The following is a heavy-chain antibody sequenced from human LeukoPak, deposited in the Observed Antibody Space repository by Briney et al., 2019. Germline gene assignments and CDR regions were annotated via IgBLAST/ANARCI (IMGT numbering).Heavy chain of an antibody. CDR3: ARAITMIVVSRGAFDI. CDR1: GGSFSGYY. D-gene: IGHD3-22*01. Sequence: SETLSLTCAVYGGSFSGYYWSWIRQPPGKGLEWIGEINHSGSTNYNPSLKSRVTISVDTSKNQFSLKLSSVTAADTAVYYCARAITMIVVSRGAFDIWGQGTMVTVSS. V-gene: IGHV4-34*01. J-gene: IGHJ3*02. CDR2: INHSGST.